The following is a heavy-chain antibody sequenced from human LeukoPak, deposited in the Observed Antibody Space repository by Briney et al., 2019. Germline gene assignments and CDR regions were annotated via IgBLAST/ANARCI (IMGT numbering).Heavy chain of an antibody. V-gene: IGHV4-34*01. D-gene: IGHD3-10*01. J-gene: IGHJ2*01. CDR1: GGSFSGYY. CDR3: ARAGLLVRGVTLRYFDL. CDR2: INHSGST. Sequence: SETLSLTCAVYGGSFSGYYWSWIRQPPGKGLEWIGEINHSGSTNYNPSLKSRVTISVDTSKNQFSLKLSSVTAADTAEYYCARAGLLVRGVTLRYFDLWGRGILVTVSS.